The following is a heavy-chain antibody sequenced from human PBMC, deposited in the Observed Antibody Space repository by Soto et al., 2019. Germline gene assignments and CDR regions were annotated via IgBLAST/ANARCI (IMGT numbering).Heavy chain of an antibody. CDR3: VKDRFVNY. Sequence: PGGTLRLSCSASGVSFNDYAMRWVRQAAGKGLKYIGSIFSNGVSTYYADPVKRRFIISRVYSKNTLYLLMYGPSAEDTADYYRVKDRFVNYWGQGALVTVSS. D-gene: IGHD3-16*01. J-gene: IGHJ4*02. CDR2: IFSNGVST. V-gene: IGHV3-64D*06. CDR1: GVSFNDYA.